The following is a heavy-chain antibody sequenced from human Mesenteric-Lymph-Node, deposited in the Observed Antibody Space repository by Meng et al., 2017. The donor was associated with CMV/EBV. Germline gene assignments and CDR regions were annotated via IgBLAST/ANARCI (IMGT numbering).Heavy chain of an antibody. J-gene: IGHJ6*02. Sequence: GESLKISCAASGFTVSSNYMSWVRQAPGKGLEWVSVIYSGGSTYYADSVKGRFTISRDNSKNTLYLQMNSLRAEDTAVYYCTRRAEYYYYGMDVWGQGTTVTVSS. CDR2: IYSGGST. CDR1: GFTVSSNY. V-gene: IGHV3-53*05. CDR3: TRRAEYYYYGMDV.